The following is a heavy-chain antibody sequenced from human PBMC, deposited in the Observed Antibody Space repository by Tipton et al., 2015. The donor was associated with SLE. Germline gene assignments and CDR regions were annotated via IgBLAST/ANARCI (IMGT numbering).Heavy chain of an antibody. CDR1: GGSISSSSYY. V-gene: IGHV4-39*07. CDR2: IYYSGST. Sequence: LRLSCTVSGGSISSSSYYWGWICQPPGKGLEWIGSIYYSGSTYYNPSLKSRVTISVDTSKNQLSLKLSSVTAADTAVYYCARVGEPNHYDFWSGYHYWYFDLWGRGTLVTVSS. D-gene: IGHD3-3*01. CDR3: ARVGEPNHYDFWSGYHYWYFDL. J-gene: IGHJ2*01.